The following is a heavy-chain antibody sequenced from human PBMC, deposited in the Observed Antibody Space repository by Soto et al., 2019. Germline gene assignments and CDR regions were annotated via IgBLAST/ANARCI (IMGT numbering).Heavy chain of an antibody. CDR3: AKDLLSYVVLQAPLESMDV. Sequence: GGSLRLSCAASGFTFSSYAMSWVRQAPGKGLEWVSAISGSGGSTYYADSVKGRFTISRDNSKNTLYLQMNSLRAEDTAVYYCAKDLLSYVVLQAPLESMDVWGQGTTGT. D-gene: IGHD3-16*01. CDR1: GFTFSSYA. V-gene: IGHV3-23*01. CDR2: ISGSGGST. J-gene: IGHJ6*02.